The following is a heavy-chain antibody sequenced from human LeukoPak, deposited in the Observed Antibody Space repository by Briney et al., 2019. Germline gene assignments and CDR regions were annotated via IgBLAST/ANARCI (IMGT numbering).Heavy chain of an antibody. D-gene: IGHD6-6*01. Sequence: GGSLRLSCAASGFTFSDYEMNWVRQAPGKGLQWVSYISSGSSSRNYADSVKGRFIVSRDNAKNSLYLQMNSLRAEDTAVYYCARGPSIAARYDAFDIWGQGTMVTVSS. V-gene: IGHV3-48*03. J-gene: IGHJ3*02. CDR2: ISSGSSSR. CDR1: GFTFSDYE. CDR3: ARGPSIAARYDAFDI.